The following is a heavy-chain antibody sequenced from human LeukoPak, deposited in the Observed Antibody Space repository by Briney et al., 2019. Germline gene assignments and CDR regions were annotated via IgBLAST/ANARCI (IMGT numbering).Heavy chain of an antibody. V-gene: IGHV3-23*01. J-gene: IGHJ4*02. Sequence: GGSLRLSCAASGFTFSSYALNWVRQAPGKGLEWVSIISSGGGGTYYADSVKGRFTISRDSSKNTLYLQMNSLRVEDTAVYYCAKSDRLFTGYSSSWYKAPFDSWGQGTLVTVSS. CDR3: AKSDRLFTGYSSSWYKAPFDS. D-gene: IGHD6-13*01. CDR1: GFTFSSYA. CDR2: ISSGGGGT.